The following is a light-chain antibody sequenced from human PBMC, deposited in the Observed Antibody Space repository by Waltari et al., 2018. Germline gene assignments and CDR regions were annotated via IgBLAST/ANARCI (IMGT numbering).Light chain of an antibody. V-gene: IGLV1-47*01. Sequence: QSVLTQPPSVSGTPGQRVTISCSGSSSNIGSNFVYWYQQLPGTAPKLLIYKTNQRPSGVPDRFSCSKSGTSGSLAISGLRSEDEADYYCAAWDDSLSGPVFGGGTKLTVL. CDR3: AAWDDSLSGPV. J-gene: IGLJ3*02. CDR2: KTN. CDR1: SSNIGSNF.